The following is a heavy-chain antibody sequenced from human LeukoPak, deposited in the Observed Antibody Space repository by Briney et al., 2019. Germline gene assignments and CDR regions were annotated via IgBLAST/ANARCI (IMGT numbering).Heavy chain of an antibody. D-gene: IGHD3-3*01. J-gene: IGHJ4*02. Sequence: GGSLRLSCAASGFTFSSYSMNWVRQAPGKGLEWVSSISSSSSYIYYADSVKGRFTISRDNAKNSLYLQMSSLRAEDTAVYYCASTAELSYYDFWSGSVPLDYWGQGTLVTVSS. CDR3: ASTAELSYYDFWSGSVPLDY. CDR2: ISSSSSYI. CDR1: GFTFSSYS. V-gene: IGHV3-21*01.